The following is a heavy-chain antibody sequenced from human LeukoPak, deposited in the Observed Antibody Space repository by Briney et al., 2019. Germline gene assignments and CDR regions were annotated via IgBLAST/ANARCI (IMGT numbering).Heavy chain of an antibody. Sequence: GSLRLSCTASGFIVSTNYMTWVRQAPGKGLECVSVLYSGGGTYYTNSVKGRFTISRDNSKNTLYLQMNSLRVEDTAMYYCAGIVGASLGAFDIWGQGTMVIVSS. V-gene: IGHV3-53*01. D-gene: IGHD1-26*01. CDR2: LYSGGGT. J-gene: IGHJ3*02. CDR3: AGIVGASLGAFDI. CDR1: GFIVSTNY.